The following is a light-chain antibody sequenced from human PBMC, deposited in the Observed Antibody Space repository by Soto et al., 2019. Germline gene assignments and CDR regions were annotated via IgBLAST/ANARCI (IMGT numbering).Light chain of an antibody. V-gene: IGLV2-14*03. J-gene: IGLJ2*01. CDR3: SSYTINGVGV. CDR2: DVS. Sequence: QSALTQPASVSGSPGQSITISCTGTDSDVGGYNYVSWYQHHPGNAPKVMIYDVSNRPSGVSNRFSGSKFGNTASLIISGLQAEDEADYYCSSYTINGVGVFGGGTKLTVL. CDR1: DSDVGGYNY.